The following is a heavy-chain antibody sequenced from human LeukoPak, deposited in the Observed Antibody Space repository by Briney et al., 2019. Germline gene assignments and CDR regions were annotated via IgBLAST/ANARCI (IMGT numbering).Heavy chain of an antibody. V-gene: IGHV1-24*01. CDR3: ATVGIAVAGTVVFDY. CDR2: FDPEDGET. D-gene: IGHD6-19*01. J-gene: IGHJ4*02. CDR1: GYTLTELS. Sequence: GASVTLSCKVSGYTLTELSMHWVRQAPGKGLEWMGGFDPEDGETIYAQKFQGRVTMTEDTSTDTAYMELSSLRSEDTAVYYCATVGIAVAGTVVFDYWGQGTLVTVSS.